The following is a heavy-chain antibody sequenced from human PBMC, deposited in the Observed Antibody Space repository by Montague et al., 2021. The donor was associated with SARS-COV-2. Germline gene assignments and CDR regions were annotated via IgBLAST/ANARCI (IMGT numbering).Heavy chain of an antibody. J-gene: IGHJ3*02. D-gene: IGHD1-14*01. CDR3: GRRTWGDTGVFDI. CDR1: GGSISSGNW. V-gene: IGHV4-4*02. CDR2: SIIVGAP. Sequence: SETLSLTCVVSGGSISSGNWWSWVRQPPGKGLEWIGESIIVGAPATKYNPSLKSRVTISADKSKNQFSLRVTSVTAADTAVYYCGRRTWGDTGVFDIWGRGTQVTVSS.